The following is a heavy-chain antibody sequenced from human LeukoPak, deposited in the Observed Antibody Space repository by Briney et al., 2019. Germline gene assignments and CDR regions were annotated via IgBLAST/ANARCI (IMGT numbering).Heavy chain of an antibody. V-gene: IGHV4-39*07. CDR3: ASMAESIAAAERPNSGYYYYYMDV. Sequence: SETLSLTCTVSGGSISSSSYYWGWIRQPPGKGLEWIGSIYYSGSTYYNPSLKSRVTISVDTSKNQFSLKLSSVTAADTAVYYCASMAESIAAAERPNSGYYYYYMDVWGKGTRSPSP. CDR2: IYYSGST. J-gene: IGHJ6*03. D-gene: IGHD6-13*01. CDR1: GGSISSSSYY.